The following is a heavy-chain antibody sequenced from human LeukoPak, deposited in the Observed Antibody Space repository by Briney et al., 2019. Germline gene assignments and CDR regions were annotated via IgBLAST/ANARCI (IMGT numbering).Heavy chain of an antibody. CDR2: IYYSGST. Sequence: PSETLSLTCTVSGGSISSYYWSWIRQPPGKGLEWIGYIYYSGSTNYNPSLKSRVTISVDTSKNQFSLKLSSVTAADTAMYYCARVGTAMVTIDPWGQGTLVTVSS. J-gene: IGHJ5*02. V-gene: IGHV4-59*01. CDR1: GGSISSYY. CDR3: ARVGTAMVTIDP. D-gene: IGHD5-18*01.